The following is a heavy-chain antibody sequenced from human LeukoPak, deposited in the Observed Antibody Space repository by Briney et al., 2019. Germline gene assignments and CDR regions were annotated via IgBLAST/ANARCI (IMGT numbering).Heavy chain of an antibody. V-gene: IGHV3-74*01. CDR2: INSDGSST. Sequence: GGSLRLSCAASGFTFSSYWMHWVRQAPGKGLVWVSRINSDGSSTSYADSVKGRFTISRENAENTLYLQMNSPRAEDTAVYYCARDASRWGNWFDPWGQGTLVTVSS. CDR3: ARDASRWGNWFDP. CDR1: GFTFSSYW. D-gene: IGHD6-13*01. J-gene: IGHJ5*02.